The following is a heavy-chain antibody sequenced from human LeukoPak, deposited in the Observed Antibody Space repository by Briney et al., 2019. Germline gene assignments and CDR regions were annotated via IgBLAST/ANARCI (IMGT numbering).Heavy chain of an antibody. CDR3: ARVIAVADTFDY. Sequence: ASVKVSCKASGYTITSYCMHWVRQAPGQGLEWMGRINPSGGSTSYAQKFQGRVTMTRDTSTSTVYMELSSLRSEDTAVYYCARVIAVADTFDYWGEGTLVTVSS. V-gene: IGHV1-46*01. CDR1: GYTITSYC. CDR2: INPSGGST. D-gene: IGHD6-19*01. J-gene: IGHJ4*02.